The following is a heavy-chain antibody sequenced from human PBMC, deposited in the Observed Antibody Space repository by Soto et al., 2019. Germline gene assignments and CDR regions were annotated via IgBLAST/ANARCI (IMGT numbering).Heavy chain of an antibody. CDR1: GFTFDDYA. D-gene: IGHD3-9*01. Sequence: PGGSLRLSCAASGFTFDDYAMHWVRQAPGKGLEWVSGISWNSGSIGYADSVKGRFTISRDNAKNSLYLQMNSLRAEDTALYYCAKGTVNYDILTGYYSPFEYWGQGTLVTVSS. CDR3: AKGTVNYDILTGYYSPFEY. J-gene: IGHJ4*02. CDR2: ISWNSGSI. V-gene: IGHV3-9*01.